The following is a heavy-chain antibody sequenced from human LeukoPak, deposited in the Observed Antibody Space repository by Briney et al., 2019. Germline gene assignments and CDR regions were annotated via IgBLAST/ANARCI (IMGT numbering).Heavy chain of an antibody. V-gene: IGHV4-39*07. J-gene: IGHJ2*01. Sequence: SETLSLTCTVSGASITSSNYYWLWLRQPPGKGLEWIGSTYYNGITYYSLSLKSRVTISVDTSKSQCSLRLSSVTAADTAVYYCARSGASGYPNWYFDLWGRGTLVTVSS. D-gene: IGHD3-3*01. CDR2: TYYNGIT. CDR1: GASITSSNYY. CDR3: ARSGASGYPNWYFDL.